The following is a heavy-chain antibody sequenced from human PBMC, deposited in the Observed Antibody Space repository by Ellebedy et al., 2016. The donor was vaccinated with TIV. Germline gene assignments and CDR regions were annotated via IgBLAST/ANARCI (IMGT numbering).Heavy chain of an antibody. Sequence: MPSETLSLTCTVSGASIKNYYLTWIRQLPGKGLEWIGFIFYSGYTNYNPSLKSRVTISVDTSKNQFSLNLSSVTAADTAMYYCARSRGISSGSPFDSWGQGTPVTVSS. D-gene: IGHD6-6*01. V-gene: IGHV4-59*01. CDR2: IFYSGYT. CDR3: ARSRGISSGSPFDS. CDR1: GASIKNYY. J-gene: IGHJ4*02.